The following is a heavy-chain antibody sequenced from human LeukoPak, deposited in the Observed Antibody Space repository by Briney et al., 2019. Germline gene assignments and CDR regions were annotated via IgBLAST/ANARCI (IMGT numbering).Heavy chain of an antibody. D-gene: IGHD1-7*01. V-gene: IGHV4-39*01. Sequence: SETLSLTCTVSGGSISSSSYYWGWIRQPPGKGLEWIGSIYYSGSTYYNPSLKSRVTISVDTSKNQFSLKLSSVTAADTAVYYCARELTVSCYGMDVWGQGTTVTVSS. CDR3: ARELTVSCYGMDV. CDR2: IYYSGST. J-gene: IGHJ6*02. CDR1: GGSISSSSYY.